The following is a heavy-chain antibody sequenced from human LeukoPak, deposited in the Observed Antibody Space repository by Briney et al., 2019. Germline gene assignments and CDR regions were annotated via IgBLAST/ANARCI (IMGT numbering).Heavy chain of an antibody. D-gene: IGHD2-21*02. V-gene: IGHV7-4-1*02. CDR2: INTNTGNP. J-gene: IGHJ4*02. CDR3: ARVVGCGGDCYSGISDY. Sequence: ASVKVSCKASGYTFTSYAMNWVRQAPGQGLEWMGCINTNTGNPTYAQGFTGRFVFSLDTSVSTAYLQISSLKAEDTAVYYCARVVGCGGDCYSGISDYWGQGTLVTVSS. CDR1: GYTFTSYA.